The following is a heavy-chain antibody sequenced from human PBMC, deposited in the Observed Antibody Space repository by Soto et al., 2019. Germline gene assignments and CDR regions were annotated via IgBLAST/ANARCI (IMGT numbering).Heavy chain of an antibody. Sequence: GGSLRLSCXASGFTFGDYAMSWFRQAPGKGLEWVGFIRSKAYGGTTEYAASVKGRFTISRDDSKSIAYLQMNSLKTEDTAVYYCTRDEGRFLEWLLPYYYYGMDVWGQGTTVTVSS. CDR2: IRSKAYGGTT. CDR1: GFTFGDYA. V-gene: IGHV3-49*03. CDR3: TRDEGRFLEWLLPYYYYGMDV. D-gene: IGHD3-3*01. J-gene: IGHJ6*02.